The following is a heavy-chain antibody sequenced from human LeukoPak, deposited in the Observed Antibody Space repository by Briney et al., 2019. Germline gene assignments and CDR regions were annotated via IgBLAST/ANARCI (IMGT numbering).Heavy chain of an antibody. J-gene: IGHJ3*02. Sequence: PSETLSLTCTVSGGSISSSSYYWGWIRQPPGKGLEWIGSIYYSGSTYYNPSLKSRVTISVDTSKNQFSLKLSSVTAADTAVYYCARWVALRFLEWSDAFDIWGQGTMVTVSS. CDR2: IYYSGST. D-gene: IGHD3-3*01. CDR3: ARWVALRFLEWSDAFDI. CDR1: GGSISSSSYY. V-gene: IGHV4-39*07.